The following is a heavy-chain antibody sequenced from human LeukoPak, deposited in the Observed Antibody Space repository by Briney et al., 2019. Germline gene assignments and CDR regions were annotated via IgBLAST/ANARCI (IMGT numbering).Heavy chain of an antibody. J-gene: IGHJ6*03. D-gene: IGHD2-2*01. CDR2: ISGSGGST. Sequence: PGGSLRLSCAASGFTFSSYAMSWVRRAPGKGLEWVSAISGSGGSTYYADSVKGRFTISRDNSKNTLYLQMNSLRAEDTAVYYCAKETVIVVVPAASPYMDVWGKGTTVTVSS. CDR1: GFTFSSYA. V-gene: IGHV3-23*01. CDR3: AKETVIVVVPAASPYMDV.